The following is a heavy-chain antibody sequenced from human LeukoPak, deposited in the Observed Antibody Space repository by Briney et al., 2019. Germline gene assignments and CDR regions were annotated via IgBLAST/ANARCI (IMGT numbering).Heavy chain of an antibody. V-gene: IGHV4-39*07. J-gene: IGHJ4*02. Sequence: PSETLSLTCTVSGGSVSSSGYYWAWIRQPPGKGLEWIGSIYYSGRTYYNPSLKSRVTISVDTSKNQFSLKLSSVTAADTAAYFCVRMGASLLPFDFWGQGTLVTVSS. D-gene: IGHD1-26*01. CDR2: IYYSGRT. CDR3: VRMGASLLPFDF. CDR1: GGSVSSSGYY.